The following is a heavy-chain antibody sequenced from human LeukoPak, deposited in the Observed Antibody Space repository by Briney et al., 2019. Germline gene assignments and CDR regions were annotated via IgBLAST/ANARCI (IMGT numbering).Heavy chain of an antibody. CDR1: GFTFSSYD. D-gene: IGHD1-26*01. J-gene: IGHJ4*02. V-gene: IGHV3-13*01. Sequence: GGSLRLSCAASGFTFSSYDMHWVRQATGKGLEWVSAIGVAANTFYSGSVKSRFTIPRENAKNSLYLLMSSLRAEDTAVYYCARRNTPHGNFDYWGQGTLVTVSS. CDR2: IGVAANT. CDR3: ARRNTPHGNFDY.